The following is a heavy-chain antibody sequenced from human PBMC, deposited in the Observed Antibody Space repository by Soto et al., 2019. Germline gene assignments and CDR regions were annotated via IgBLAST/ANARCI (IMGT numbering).Heavy chain of an antibody. V-gene: IGHV1-69*13. D-gene: IGHD6-6*01. CDR1: GGTISSYA. CDR3: ARVIAGRPSYYGMDV. J-gene: IGHJ6*02. Sequence: GAPVKVSCKASGGTISSYAISWVRQAPGQGLEWMGGIIPIFGTANYAQKFQGRVTITADESTSTAYMELSSLRSEDTAVYYCARVIAGRPSYYGMDVWGQGTTGTVSS. CDR2: IIPIFGTA.